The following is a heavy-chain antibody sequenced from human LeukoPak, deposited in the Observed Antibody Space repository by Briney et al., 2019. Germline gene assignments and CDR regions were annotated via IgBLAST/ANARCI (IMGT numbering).Heavy chain of an antibody. Sequence: PSETLSLTCAVYGGSFSGYYWSWIRQPPGKGLEWIGEINHSGSTNYNPSLKSRVTISVDTSKNQFSLKLSSVTAADTAVYYCVGQLRLNYYYGMDVWGQGTTVTVSS. CDR3: VGQLRLNYYYGMDV. D-gene: IGHD1-1*01. J-gene: IGHJ6*02. CDR2: INHSGST. CDR1: GGSFSGYY. V-gene: IGHV4-34*01.